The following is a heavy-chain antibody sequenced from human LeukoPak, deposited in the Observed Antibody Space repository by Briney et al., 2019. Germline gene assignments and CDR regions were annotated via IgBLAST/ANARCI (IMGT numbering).Heavy chain of an antibody. CDR3: ARGLITVANTGAFDI. V-gene: IGHV4-59*01. Sequence: SETLSLTCTVSGGSINSYYWNWIRQPPGKGLEWIGYIYYTGDTSYNPSLRSRVTISVDTSKNQFSLKLSSVTAADTAVYYCARGLITVANTGAFDIWGQGRMVTVSS. J-gene: IGHJ3*02. D-gene: IGHD5-12*01. CDR1: GGSINSYY. CDR2: IYYTGDT.